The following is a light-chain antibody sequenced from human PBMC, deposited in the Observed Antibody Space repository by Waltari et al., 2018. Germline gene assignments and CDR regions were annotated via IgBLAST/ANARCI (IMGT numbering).Light chain of an antibody. Sequence: QSVLTQPPSTSGTPGQRVTIACSGRSSNTGSNLLYWYQHPPGTAPKLLIFRNNQRPSGVPDRFAGSKSGTSASLAISGLRSEDEADYYCAAWDDSLSGPVFGGGTKLTVL. CDR1: SSNTGSNL. CDR3: AAWDDSLSGPV. J-gene: IGLJ2*01. CDR2: RNN. V-gene: IGLV1-47*01.